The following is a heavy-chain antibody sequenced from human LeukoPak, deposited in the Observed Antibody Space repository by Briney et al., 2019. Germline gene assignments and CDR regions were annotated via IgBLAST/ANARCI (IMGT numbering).Heavy chain of an antibody. J-gene: IGHJ6*04. V-gene: IGHV3-49*03. Sequence: GGSLRLSCTGSGFSFGDFLMNWFRQAPGKGLEWVGFIRSKTSGGTAEYAASVKGRFTISRDDSKSIHYLQMNSLKTEDTAVYYCAREGYSLPDSSGYYSTRGYMDVWGKGTTVTISS. CDR3: AREGYSLPDSSGYYSTRGYMDV. CDR1: GFSFGDFL. CDR2: IRSKTSGGTA. D-gene: IGHD3-22*01.